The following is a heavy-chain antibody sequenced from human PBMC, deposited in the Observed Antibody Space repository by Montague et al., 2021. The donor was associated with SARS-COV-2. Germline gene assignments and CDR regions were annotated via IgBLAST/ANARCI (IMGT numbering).Heavy chain of an antibody. V-gene: IGHV4-4*02. CDR3: ARLGDGIVPSPILGLGPYYSFYYMDV. CDR1: GGSIGSSNW. CDR2: ISQSGNT. J-gene: IGHJ6*03. D-gene: IGHD2-2*02. Sequence: SETLSLTCAVSGGSIGSSNWWSWVRQPPGEGLEWIGEISQSGNTXYNPSLQSRVSISLDTSGNQFSLKVSSVTAADTAIYYCARLGDGIVPSPILGLGPYYSFYYMDVWGKGTTVTVSS.